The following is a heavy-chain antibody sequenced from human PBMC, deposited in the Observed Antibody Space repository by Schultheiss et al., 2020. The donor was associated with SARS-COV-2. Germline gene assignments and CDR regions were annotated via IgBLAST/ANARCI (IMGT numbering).Heavy chain of an antibody. CDR3: ARLRGGEYDS. V-gene: IGHV5-10-1*01. CDR1: GYTFTDYW. J-gene: IGHJ4*02. Sequence: GESLKISCETSGYTFTDYWIVWVRQIAGKGLEWVGRIDPSNSRVDYSPSFQGHVTISADKSITTAYLQWTSLKASDSAVYFCARLRGGEYDSWGKGTLVTVSS. D-gene: IGHD6-25*01. CDR2: IDPSNSRV.